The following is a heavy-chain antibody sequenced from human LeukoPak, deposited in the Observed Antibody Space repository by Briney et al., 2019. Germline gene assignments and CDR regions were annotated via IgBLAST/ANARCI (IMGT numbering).Heavy chain of an antibody. CDR2: ISSSSGSI. V-gene: IGHV3-48*01. D-gene: IGHD4-11*01. CDR1: GFTFSTYN. Sequence: PGGSLRLSCAASGFTFSTYNMNWVCQAPGKGPEWVSYISSSSGSIHYADSVRGRFAISRDNAKNSLYLQMNSLRAEDTAVYYCARVWQDYSNADYWGQGTLVTVSS. J-gene: IGHJ4*02. CDR3: ARVWQDYSNADY.